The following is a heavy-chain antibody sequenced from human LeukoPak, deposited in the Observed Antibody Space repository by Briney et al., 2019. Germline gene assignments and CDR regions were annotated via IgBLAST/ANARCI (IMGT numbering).Heavy chain of an antibody. CDR3: AKGYYYDSSGYPLGY. D-gene: IGHD3-22*01. CDR1: GFTFSSYG. V-gene: IGHV3-30*02. Sequence: GGSLRLSCAASGFTFSSYGMHWVRQALGKGLEWVAFIRYDGSNKYYADSVKGRFTISRDNSKNTLYLQMNSLRAEDTAVYYCAKGYYYDSSGYPLGYWGQGTLVTVSS. CDR2: IRYDGSNK. J-gene: IGHJ4*02.